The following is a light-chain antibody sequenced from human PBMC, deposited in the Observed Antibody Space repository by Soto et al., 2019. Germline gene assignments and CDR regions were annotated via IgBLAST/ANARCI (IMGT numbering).Light chain of an antibody. CDR1: SSDVGGYNY. J-gene: IGLJ1*01. CDR2: EVS. V-gene: IGLV2-14*01. Sequence: QSVLTQPASVSGSPGQSITISCTGTSSDVGGYNYVSWYQQHPGKAPKLMIYEVSNRPSGVSNRFSGSKSGNTASLTISGLQAEDEADSYCSLYTSSGTIFVLGNGTKVTVL. CDR3: SLYTSSGTIFV.